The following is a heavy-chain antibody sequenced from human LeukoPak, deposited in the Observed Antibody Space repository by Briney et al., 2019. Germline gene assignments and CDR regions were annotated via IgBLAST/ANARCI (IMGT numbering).Heavy chain of an antibody. CDR3: ARRHYCSSTSCSPDYYYYMDV. J-gene: IGHJ6*03. CDR2: INHSGST. V-gene: IGHV4-34*01. CDR1: GGSFSGYY. D-gene: IGHD2-2*01. Sequence: PSETLSLTCAVYGGSFSGYYWSWLRQPPGKGLEWIGEINHSGSTNYNPSLKSRVTISVDTSKNQFSLKLSSVTAADTAVYYCARRHYCSSTSCSPDYYYYMDVWGKGTTVTISS.